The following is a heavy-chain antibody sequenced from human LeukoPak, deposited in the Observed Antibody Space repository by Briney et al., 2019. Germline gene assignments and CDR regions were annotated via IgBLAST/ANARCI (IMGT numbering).Heavy chain of an antibody. CDR1: RFTFSSYS. D-gene: IGHD3-9*01. CDR3: ARDREVYDILTGYLVY. Sequence: GGSLRLSCAASRFTFSSYSMNWVRQAPGKGLEWVSSISSSSSYIYYADSVKGRFTISRDNAKNSLYLQMNSLRAEDTAVYYCARDREVYDILTGYLVYWGQGTLVTVSS. CDR2: ISSSSSYI. V-gene: IGHV3-21*01. J-gene: IGHJ4*02.